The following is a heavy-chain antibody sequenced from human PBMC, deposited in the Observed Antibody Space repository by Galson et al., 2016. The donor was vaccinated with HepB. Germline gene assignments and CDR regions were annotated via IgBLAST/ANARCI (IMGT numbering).Heavy chain of an antibody. D-gene: IGHD5-12*01. J-gene: IGHJ4*02. V-gene: IGHV3-74*01. CDR3: AKDLCGSEDR. CDR2: INEDGSRT. CDR1: GFTFRSYW. Sequence: SLRLSCAASGFTFRSYWMHWVRQAPGKGLSWVSRINEDGSRTDYADFAKGRFTIFRDNAKNTLYLQMNSLRAEDTAVYYCAKDLCGSEDRWGRGPLVTVSS.